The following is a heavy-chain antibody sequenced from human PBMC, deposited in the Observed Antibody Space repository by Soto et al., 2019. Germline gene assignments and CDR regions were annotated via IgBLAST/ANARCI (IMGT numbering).Heavy chain of an antibody. D-gene: IGHD3-10*01. Sequence: SETLTLTCTVSGDSISSSDYFWGWIRQPPGKGLEWIGSVSYGGSTYSNPSLKSRVTISVDTSRNQFSLKLSSVTAADTAVYYCARPDVGNWFDPWGQGTLVNVYS. V-gene: IGHV4-39*01. J-gene: IGHJ5*02. CDR3: ARPDVGNWFDP. CDR1: GDSISSSDYF. CDR2: VSYGGST.